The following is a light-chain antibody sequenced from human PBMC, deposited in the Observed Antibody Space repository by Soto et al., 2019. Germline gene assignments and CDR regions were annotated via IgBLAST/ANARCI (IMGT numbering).Light chain of an antibody. V-gene: IGKV1-5*01. CDR3: QQYTSYSWT. Sequence: IPVTQSPSTLAASVGDRVTITCRASETINNWLAWYQQKPGIAPKLLIYDAYILESGVPSRFSGSASGTEFTLTISSLQTDDLATYYCQQYTSYSWTFGQGTKV. CDR2: DAY. J-gene: IGKJ1*01. CDR1: ETINNW.